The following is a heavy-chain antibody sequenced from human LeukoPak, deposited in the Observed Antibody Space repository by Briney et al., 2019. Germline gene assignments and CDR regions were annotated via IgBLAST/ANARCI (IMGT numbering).Heavy chain of an antibody. J-gene: IGHJ5*02. CDR3: ARDLGYNSAS. Sequence: GGSLRLSCAASGFSVSNNYMSWVRQAPGKGLEWVSVIYSGGSTFYADSVKGRFTISRDNAKNTLYLQMNSLTAEDTAVYYCARDLGYNSASWGQGTLVTVSS. CDR1: GFSVSNNY. CDR2: IYSGGST. D-gene: IGHD5-18*01. V-gene: IGHV3-66*01.